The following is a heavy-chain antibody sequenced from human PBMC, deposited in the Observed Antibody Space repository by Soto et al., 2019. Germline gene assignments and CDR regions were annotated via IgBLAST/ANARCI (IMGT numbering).Heavy chain of an antibody. CDR3: ARALGMSYFDS. Sequence: SVKVSCKASGDTFNKNGVTWVRQAPGQGLEWMGGIIPIFRSAKYAPKFQGRVTITADASTNTAYMDLRSLRSEDTAVYFCARALGMSYFDSWGQGTMVTVSS. V-gene: IGHV1-69*13. J-gene: IGHJ4*02. CDR1: GDTFNKNG. CDR2: IIPIFRSA.